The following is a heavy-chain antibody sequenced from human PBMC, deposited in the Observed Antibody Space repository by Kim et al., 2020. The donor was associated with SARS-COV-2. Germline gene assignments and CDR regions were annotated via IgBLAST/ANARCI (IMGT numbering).Heavy chain of an antibody. Sequence: SVKGRFTITRDNSKNTLYLQMNSLRAEDTAVYYCAKDRAYYDILTGTFDYWGQGTLVTVSS. J-gene: IGHJ4*02. D-gene: IGHD3-9*01. V-gene: IGHV3-33*06. CDR3: AKDRAYYDILTGTFDY.